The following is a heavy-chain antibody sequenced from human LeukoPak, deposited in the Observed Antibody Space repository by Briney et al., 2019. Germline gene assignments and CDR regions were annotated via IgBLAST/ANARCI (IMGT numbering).Heavy chain of an antibody. CDR1: GFTFSTCD. V-gene: IGHV3-23*01. J-gene: IGHJ4*02. CDR3: AKGKVNHLGAFDY. CDR2: IDATGGGI. D-gene: IGHD1-26*01. Sequence: GGSLRLSCAASGFTFSTCDMSWVRQAPGKGLEWVSCIDATGGGIYYANSVRGRFIISRDNSKKMVYLQMDSLRTEDTAIYYCAKGKVNHLGAFDYWGQGTLVAVSS.